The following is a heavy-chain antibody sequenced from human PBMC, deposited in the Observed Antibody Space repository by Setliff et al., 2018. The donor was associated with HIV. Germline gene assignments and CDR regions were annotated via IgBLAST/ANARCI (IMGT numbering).Heavy chain of an antibody. J-gene: IGHJ3*02. CDR3: AAQYLRVDDAFDI. Sequence: GSLRLSCAASGSTVSSYYMAWVRQAPGKGLEWVSTIYSDGSTYHADSVKGRFTISRDISKNTLYLQMNSLTSEDTAVYYCAAQYLRVDDAFDIWGQGTMVTVSS. D-gene: IGHD2-2*01. CDR1: GSTVSSYY. V-gene: IGHV3-66*02. CDR2: IYSDGST.